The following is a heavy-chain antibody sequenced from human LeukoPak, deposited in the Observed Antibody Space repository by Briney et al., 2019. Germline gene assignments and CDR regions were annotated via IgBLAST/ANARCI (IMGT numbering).Heavy chain of an antibody. J-gene: IGHJ4*02. D-gene: IGHD4-17*01. V-gene: IGHV3-15*01. CDR2: IKSKRDGGTT. CDR3: TADVPNDDGDYVPIDY. Sequence: PGGSLRLSCAASGFTFSSYEMNWVRQAPGKGLEWVGRIKSKRDGGTTDYAAPGKGRFTISRDDSENTLYLQMNSLKTEDTAVYYCTADVPNDDGDYVPIDYWGQGTLVTVSS. CDR1: GFTFSSYE.